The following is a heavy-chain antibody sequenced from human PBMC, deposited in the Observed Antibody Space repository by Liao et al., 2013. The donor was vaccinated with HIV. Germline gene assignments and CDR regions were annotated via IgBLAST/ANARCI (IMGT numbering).Heavy chain of an antibody. CDR1: GGSISSYY. D-gene: IGHD2-2*01. CDR3: ARGEDCSSTSWPISYY. V-gene: IGHV4-4*07. CDR2: MYSSGTT. J-gene: IGHJ4*02. Sequence: QVQLQESGPGLVKPSETLSLTCTVSGGSISSYYWNWIRQPAGKGLEWVGRMYSSGTTNYNPYLKSGVTTVTRHVPRRQCSLKLSSVTVADTAVYYCARGEDCSSTSWPISYYWGRGNPGHRLL.